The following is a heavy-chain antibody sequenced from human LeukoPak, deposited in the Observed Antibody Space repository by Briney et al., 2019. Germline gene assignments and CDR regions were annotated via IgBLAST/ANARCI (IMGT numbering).Heavy chain of an antibody. Sequence: GGSLRLSCAASGFTFSSYWMSWVRQAPGKGLEWVAVIWYDGSNKYYADSVKGRFTISRDNSKNTLYLQMNSLRAEDTAVYYCARDSLDSSGWYYFGYWGQGTLVTVSS. CDR3: ARDSLDSSGWYYFGY. CDR2: IWYDGSNK. CDR1: GFTFSSYW. J-gene: IGHJ4*02. V-gene: IGHV3-33*08. D-gene: IGHD6-19*01.